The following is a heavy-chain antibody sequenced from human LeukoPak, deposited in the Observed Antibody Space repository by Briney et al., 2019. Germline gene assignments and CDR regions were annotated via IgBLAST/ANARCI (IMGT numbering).Heavy chain of an antibody. D-gene: IGHD6-19*01. Sequence: PGGSLRLSCAASGFTFSSYAMSWVRQAPGKGLEWVSAISGSGGSTYYADPVKGRFTISRDNSKNTLYLQMNSLRAEDTAVYYCAKKVSIAVAGYSDYWGQGTLVTVSS. V-gene: IGHV3-23*01. CDR1: GFTFSSYA. CDR2: ISGSGGST. CDR3: AKKVSIAVAGYSDY. J-gene: IGHJ4*02.